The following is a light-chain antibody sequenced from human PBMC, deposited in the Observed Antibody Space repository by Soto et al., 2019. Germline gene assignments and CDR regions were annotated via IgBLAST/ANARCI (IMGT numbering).Light chain of an antibody. V-gene: IGKV1-39*01. CDR1: QSSSSY. CDR3: QQSYSTLYT. J-gene: IGKJ2*01. Sequence: DIPMTQSPSSLSASVGDRVTITCRASQSSSSYLNWYQQKPGKAPKLLIYAASSLQSGVPSRFSGSGSGTDFTLTISSLQPEDFATYSCQQSYSTLYTFGQGTKLEIK. CDR2: AAS.